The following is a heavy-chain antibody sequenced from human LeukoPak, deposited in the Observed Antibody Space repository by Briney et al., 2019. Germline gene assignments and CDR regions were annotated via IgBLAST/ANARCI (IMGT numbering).Heavy chain of an antibody. CDR2: IYHSGST. Sequence: PSETLSLTCTVSGYSISSGYYWGWIRQPPGKGLEWIGSIYHSGSTYYNPSLKSRVTISVDTSKNQFSLKLSSVTAADTAVYYCARDPLDATDEGGFDPWGQGTLVTVSS. J-gene: IGHJ5*02. CDR3: ARDPLDATDEGGFDP. CDR1: GYSISSGYY. V-gene: IGHV4-38-2*02. D-gene: IGHD2-2*03.